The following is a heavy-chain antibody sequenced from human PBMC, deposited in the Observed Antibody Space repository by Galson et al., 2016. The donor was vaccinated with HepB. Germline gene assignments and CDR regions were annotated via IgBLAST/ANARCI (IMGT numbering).Heavy chain of an antibody. D-gene: IGHD2-15*01. V-gene: IGHV3-23*01. J-gene: IGHJ4*02. CDR2: ISGPGDFT. CDR3: AKQGYCSGDICYSVPDS. Sequence: SLRLSCAASGFNFRSYAMTWVRQAPGKGLEWLSVISGPGDFTAYADSVKGSFTISRDNSKNTLYLQMNNLGAEDTSLYYCAKQGYCSGDICYSVPDSWGQGTRVTVSS. CDR1: GFNFRSYA.